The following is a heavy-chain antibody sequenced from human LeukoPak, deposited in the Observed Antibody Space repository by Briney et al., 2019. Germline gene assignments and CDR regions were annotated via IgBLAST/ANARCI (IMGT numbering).Heavy chain of an antibody. CDR1: GFIFSNYG. V-gene: IGHV3-30*02. CDR2: IRYGGNNK. D-gene: IGHD2-2*01. J-gene: IGHJ4*02. Sequence: HSGGSLRLSCAASGFIFSNYGMHWVRQAPGKGLEWVAFIRYGGNNKYYADSVKGRFTISRGNSKNTLYLQMNSLRAEDTAVYYCANEEDGDVVVVPSTTGHWGQGTLVTVSS. CDR3: ANEEDGDVVVVPSTTGH.